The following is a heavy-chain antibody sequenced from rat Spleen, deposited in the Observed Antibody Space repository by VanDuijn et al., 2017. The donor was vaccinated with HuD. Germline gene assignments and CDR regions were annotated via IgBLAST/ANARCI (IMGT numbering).Heavy chain of an antibody. CDR2: ISHSGST. D-gene: IGHD1-2*01. CDR3: ARGEHYGSYIPFAY. CDR1: GYTITSGY. J-gene: IGHJ3*01. Sequence: EIQLQESGPGLVKPSQSLSLTCSVTGYTITSGYDWSWLRKFPGNKMEWMGYISHSGSTNYNPSLKSRISITRDTSKNQFCLQLNSVTTEDTATYYCARGEHYGSYIPFAYWGQGTLVTVSS. V-gene: IGHV3-4*01.